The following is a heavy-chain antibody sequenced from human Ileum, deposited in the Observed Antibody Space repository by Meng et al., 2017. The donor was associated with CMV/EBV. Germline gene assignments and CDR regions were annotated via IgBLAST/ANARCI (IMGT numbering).Heavy chain of an antibody. Sequence: VQLVQSGDEGKKPGDSEKVSCTASGGTFSSYAISWVRQAPGPGLEWMGGIIPILGIANYAQKFQGRVTITADKSTSTAYMELSSLRSEDTAVYYCARGEWRDSGSYTLDYWGQGTLVTVSS. CDR3: ARGEWRDSGSYTLDY. J-gene: IGHJ4*02. CDR2: IIPILGIA. V-gene: IGHV1-69*10. D-gene: IGHD1-26*01. CDR1: GGTFSSYA.